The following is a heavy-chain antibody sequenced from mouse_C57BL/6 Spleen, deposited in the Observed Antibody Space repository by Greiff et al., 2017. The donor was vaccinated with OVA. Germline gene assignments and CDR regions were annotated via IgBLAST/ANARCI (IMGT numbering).Heavy chain of an antibody. CDR2: IDPNSGGT. V-gene: IGHV1-72*01. CDR1: GYTFTSYW. D-gene: IGHD1-1*01. CDR3: ARWGTTVVADFDD. J-gene: IGHJ2*01. Sequence: VQLQQPGAELVKPGASVKLSCKASGYTFTSYWMHWVKQRPGRDLEWIGRIDPNSGGTKYNEKFKSKATLTVDKPSSTAYMQLSSLTSEDSAVYYCARWGTTVVADFDDGGKGTTLTVSS.